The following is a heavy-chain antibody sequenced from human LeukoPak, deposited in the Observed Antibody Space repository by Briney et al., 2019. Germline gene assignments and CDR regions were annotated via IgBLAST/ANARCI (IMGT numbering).Heavy chain of an antibody. D-gene: IGHD3-22*01. CDR1: GFTFSNYA. J-gene: IGHJ6*02. CDR2: ISGSGGST. V-gene: IGHV3-23*01. Sequence: PGGSLRLSCAASGFTFSNYAMSWVRQAPGKGLEWVSAISGSGGSTFYTDSVKGRFTISRDNSKNTLFLQMSSLRAEDTAVYYCARDSWDSSGYYYYYYYYGMDVWGQGTTVTVSS. CDR3: ARDSWDSSGYYYYYYYYGMDV.